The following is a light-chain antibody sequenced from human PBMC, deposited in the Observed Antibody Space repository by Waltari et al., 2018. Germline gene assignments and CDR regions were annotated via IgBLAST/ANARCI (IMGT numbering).Light chain of an antibody. V-gene: IGKV3-11*01. CDR1: QSVSSH. CDR2: DTS. Sequence: EIVLTQSPATLSLSPGERATLSCRANQSVSSHLAWYQQKPGQAPRLLIYDTSNRATGIPAKFSGSGSGTDFTLTISSLAPDDFAVYYCQQRSNWAWTFGPGTKVEIK. J-gene: IGKJ1*01. CDR3: QQRSNWAWT.